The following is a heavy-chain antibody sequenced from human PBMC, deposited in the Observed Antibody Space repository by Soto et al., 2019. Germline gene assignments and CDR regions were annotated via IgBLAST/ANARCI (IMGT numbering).Heavy chain of an antibody. CDR3: ARSREFDY. J-gene: IGHJ4*02. Sequence: SETLSLTCGVSGGSLSGATYSWNWIRRPPGKGLEWIGYIFPSGTTYYNPSLKSRVTISIDVSKNQFSLSLRSLTAADTAVYYCARSREFDYWSQGTLVTVSS. V-gene: IGHV4-30-2*01. CDR2: IFPSGTT. CDR1: GGSLSGATYS.